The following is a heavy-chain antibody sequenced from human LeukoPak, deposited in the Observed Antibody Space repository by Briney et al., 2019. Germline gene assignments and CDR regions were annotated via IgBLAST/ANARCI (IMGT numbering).Heavy chain of an antibody. D-gene: IGHD5/OR15-5a*01. Sequence: GGSLRLSCAASGFTLSDHFMDWVRQAPGKGLEWVGRMRNKATSYTTEYAASVKGRFTFSRDDSKNSLYLQMNSLETEDTAVYCCTRVRQAVSGLYYFDYWGQGTLVTVSS. CDR1: GFTLSDHF. CDR3: TRVRQAVSGLYYFDY. J-gene: IGHJ4*02. V-gene: IGHV3-72*01. CDR2: MRNKATSYTT.